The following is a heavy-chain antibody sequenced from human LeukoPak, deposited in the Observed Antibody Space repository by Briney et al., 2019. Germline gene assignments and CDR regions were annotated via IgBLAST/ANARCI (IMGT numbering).Heavy chain of an antibody. CDR3: ARDKVTY. J-gene: IGHJ4*02. CDR2: INKDGSQI. V-gene: IGHV3-7*01. Sequence: PGGSLRLSCAASGFTFSNYWMSWVRQAPGKGLVWVAHINKDGSQIYYVDSVKGRFTISRDNAKSSLSLQMNSLRVEDTAVYYCARDKVTYWGQGILVTVSS. CDR1: GFTFSNYW.